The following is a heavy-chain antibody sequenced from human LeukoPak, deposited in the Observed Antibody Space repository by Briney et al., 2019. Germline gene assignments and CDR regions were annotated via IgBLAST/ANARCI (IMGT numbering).Heavy chain of an antibody. J-gene: IGHJ3*02. D-gene: IGHD3-22*01. Sequence: PGGSLRLSCAASGFIFSNYWMTWVRQAPGKGLEWVANIKEDGREENYVDSVKGRFTISRDNAKNSLFLQVNSLRAEDTAVYFCARDRSPTVAYTDRSVYYDAFDIWGQGTMVTVSS. CDR3: ARDRSPTVAYTDRSVYYDAFDI. CDR2: IKEDGREE. V-gene: IGHV3-7*01. CDR1: GFIFSNYW.